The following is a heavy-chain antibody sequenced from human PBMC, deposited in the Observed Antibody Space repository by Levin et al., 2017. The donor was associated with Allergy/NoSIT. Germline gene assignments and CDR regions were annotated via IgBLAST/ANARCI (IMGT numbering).Heavy chain of an antibody. J-gene: IGHJ4*02. Sequence: GESLKISCAASGFTFDDYTMHWVRQAPGKGLEWVSLISWDTSTTYYADSVKGRFTISRDNSKNSLYLQMNSLRTEDTALYYCAKTTPDIVATSGVGYYFDNWGQGTLVTVSS. V-gene: IGHV3-43*01. CDR1: GFTFDDYT. CDR3: AKTTPDIVATSGVGYYFDN. D-gene: IGHD5-12*01. CDR2: ISWDTSTT.